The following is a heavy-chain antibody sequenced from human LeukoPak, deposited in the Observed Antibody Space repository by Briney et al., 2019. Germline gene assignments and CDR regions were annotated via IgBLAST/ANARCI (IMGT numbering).Heavy chain of an antibody. CDR2: IWYDGSNK. CDR3: AKAAFSSGYYNAPFDY. D-gene: IGHD3-3*01. Sequence: GRSLRLSCAASGFTFSSYGMHWVRQAPGKGLEWVAVIWYDGSNKYYADSVKGRFTISRDNSKNTLYLQMYSLRAEDTAVYYCAKAAFSSGYYNAPFDYWGQGTLVTVSS. CDR1: GFTFSSYG. J-gene: IGHJ4*02. V-gene: IGHV3-33*06.